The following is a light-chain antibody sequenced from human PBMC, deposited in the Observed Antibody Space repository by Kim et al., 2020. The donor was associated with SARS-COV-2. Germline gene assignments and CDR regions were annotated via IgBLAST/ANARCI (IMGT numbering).Light chain of an antibody. CDR2: GAS. CDR3: QQYGSSPLT. V-gene: IGKV3-20*01. Sequence: SPGESATLSCRASQSVAGSFLAWYQQKPGQAPRLLIYGASSRATGIPDRFSGTGSGTDFTLTIRRLEPEDLAVYYCQQYGSSPLTFGGGTKVDIK. J-gene: IGKJ4*01. CDR1: QSVAGSF.